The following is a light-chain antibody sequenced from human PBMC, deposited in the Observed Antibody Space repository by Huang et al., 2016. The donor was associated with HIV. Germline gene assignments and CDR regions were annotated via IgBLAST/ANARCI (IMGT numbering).Light chain of an antibody. J-gene: IGKJ2*01. CDR2: GAS. CDR3: QQYGSSPTYT. Sequence: EIVLTQSPGTLSLSPGERATLSCRANQSVSSSYLAWYQQKPGQAPRLLIYGASSRATCIPDRFSGSGSGTDFTLTISRLEPEDFAVYYCQQYGSSPTYTFGQGTKLEIK. V-gene: IGKV3-20*01. CDR1: QSVSSSY.